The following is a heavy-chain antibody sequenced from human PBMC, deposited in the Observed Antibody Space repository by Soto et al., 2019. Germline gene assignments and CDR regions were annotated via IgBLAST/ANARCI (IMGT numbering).Heavy chain of an antibody. CDR1: ADTFTSYY. CDR2: IIPIFGTA. D-gene: IGHD6-6*01. CDR3: ARGRGAARLNWFDP. J-gene: IGHJ5*02. V-gene: IGHV1-69*13. Sequence: GASVKVSCKAPADTFTSYYIHWVRQAPGQGLEWMGGIIPIFGTAIYAQKLQGRVTITADESTSTAYMELSSLRSEDTAVYYCARGRGAARLNWFDPWGQGTLVTVSS.